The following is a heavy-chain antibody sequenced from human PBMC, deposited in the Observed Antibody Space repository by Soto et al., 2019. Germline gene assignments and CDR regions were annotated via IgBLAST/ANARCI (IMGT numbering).Heavy chain of an antibody. CDR2: ISSSSSYI. Sequence: LRLSCAASGFTFSSYSMNWVRQAPGKGLEWVSSISSSSSYIYYADSVKGRFAISRDNAKNSLYLQMNSLRAEDTAVYYCARDTKYYYYYGMDVWGQGTTVTVSS. D-gene: IGHD2-8*01. CDR3: ARDTKYYYYYGMDV. CDR1: GFTFSSYS. J-gene: IGHJ6*02. V-gene: IGHV3-21*01.